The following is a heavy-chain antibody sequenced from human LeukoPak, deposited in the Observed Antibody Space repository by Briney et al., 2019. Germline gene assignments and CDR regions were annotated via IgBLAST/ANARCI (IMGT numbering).Heavy chain of an antibody. Sequence: PSGTLSLTCTVSGGSISSGGYYWSWIRQHPGKGLEWIVYIYYSGSTYYNPSLKSRVTISVDTSKNQFSLKLSSVTAADTAVYYCARGSCSSTSCYLGIYAAPLNWFDPWGQGTLVPVSS. D-gene: IGHD2-2*01. CDR2: IYYSGST. CDR3: ARGSCSSTSCYLGIYAAPLNWFDP. CDR1: GGSISSGGYY. V-gene: IGHV4-31*03. J-gene: IGHJ5*02.